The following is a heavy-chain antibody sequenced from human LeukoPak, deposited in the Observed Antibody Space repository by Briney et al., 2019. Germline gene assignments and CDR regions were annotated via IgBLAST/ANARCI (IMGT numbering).Heavy chain of an antibody. CDR1: GFTFSSYG. CDR3: AKAGFGSSGWYVPKYYYYYYGMDV. D-gene: IGHD6-19*01. Sequence: GGSLRLSCAASGFTFSSYGMHWVRQAPGKGLEWVAVISYDGSNKYYADSVKGRFTISRDNSKNTLYLQMNSLRAEATAVYYCAKAGFGSSGWYVPKYYYYYYGMDVWGQGTTVTVSS. V-gene: IGHV3-30*18. J-gene: IGHJ6*02. CDR2: ISYDGSNK.